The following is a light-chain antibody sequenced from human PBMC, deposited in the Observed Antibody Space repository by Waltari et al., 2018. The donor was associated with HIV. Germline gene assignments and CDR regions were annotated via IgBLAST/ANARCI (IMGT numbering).Light chain of an antibody. CDR3: CSYAGSYTFV. Sequence: QSALTQPRSVSGSPGQSVTISCTRTSSDVGGYNYVSWYQQHPGKAPKLMIYDVSKWPSGVPDRFSGSKSGNTASLTISGLQAEDEADYYCCSYAGSYTFVFGGGTKLTVL. J-gene: IGLJ2*01. V-gene: IGLV2-11*01. CDR2: DVS. CDR1: SSDVGGYNY.